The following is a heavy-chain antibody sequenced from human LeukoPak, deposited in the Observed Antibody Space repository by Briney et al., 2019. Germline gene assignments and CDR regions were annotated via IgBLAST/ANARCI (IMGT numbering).Heavy chain of an antibody. D-gene: IGHD6-13*01. CDR1: GYTFTSYD. J-gene: IGHJ5*02. Sequence: ASVTVSCTASGYTFTSYDINWVRQAPGQGLEWMGWMNPNGGNTGYAQKFQGRVTMTRNTSISTAYMELSSLRSEDTAVYYCARGQRGSWHNWFDPWGQGTLVTVSS. CDR2: MNPNGGNT. V-gene: IGHV1-8*01. CDR3: ARGQRGSWHNWFDP.